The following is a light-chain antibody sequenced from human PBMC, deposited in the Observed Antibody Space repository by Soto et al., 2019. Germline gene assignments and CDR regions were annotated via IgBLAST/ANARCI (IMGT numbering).Light chain of an antibody. J-gene: IGLJ1*01. CDR2: DVT. V-gene: IGLV2-14*01. Sequence: QSVLTQPASVSGSPGQSITISCTGTSSDVGGYNYVSWYQQHPGKAPKLMIYDVTNRPSGVSNRFSGSKSGNTASLTIFGLQPEDEADYYCSSYTSRSTYAFGTGTKVT. CDR3: SSYTSRSTYA. CDR1: SSDVGGYNY.